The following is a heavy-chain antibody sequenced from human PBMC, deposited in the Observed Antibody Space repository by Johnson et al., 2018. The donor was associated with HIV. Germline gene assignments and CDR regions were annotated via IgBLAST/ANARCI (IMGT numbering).Heavy chain of an antibody. Sequence: VQLVESGGGLVKPGGSLRLSCAASGFTFDDYAMHWVRQAPGKGLEWVSGISWNSGSIGYADSVKGRFTISRDNAKNSLYLQMNSLRAEDTALYYCARDLSMIVVANAFDIWGQGTMVTVSS. D-gene: IGHD3-22*01. CDR2: ISWNSGSI. CDR1: GFTFDDYA. J-gene: IGHJ3*02. CDR3: ARDLSMIVVANAFDI. V-gene: IGHV3-9*01.